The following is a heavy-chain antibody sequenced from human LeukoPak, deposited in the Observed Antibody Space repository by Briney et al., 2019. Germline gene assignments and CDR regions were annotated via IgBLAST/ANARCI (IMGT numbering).Heavy chain of an antibody. CDR2: IYHSGST. J-gene: IGHJ6*02. Sequence: PSQTLSLTCAVSGGSISSGGYSWSWIRQPPGKGLEWIGYIYHSGSTYYNPSLKSRVTISVDTSKNQFSLKLSSVTAADTAVYYCARALGAYCSSTSCPRGYPMDVWGQGTTVTVSS. CDR3: ARALGAYCSSTSCPRGYPMDV. V-gene: IGHV4-30-2*02. CDR1: GGSISSGGYS. D-gene: IGHD2-2*01.